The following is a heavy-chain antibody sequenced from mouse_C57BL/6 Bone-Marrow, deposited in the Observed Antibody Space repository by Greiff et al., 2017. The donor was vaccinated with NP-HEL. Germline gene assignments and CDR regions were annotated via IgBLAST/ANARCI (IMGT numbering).Heavy chain of an antibody. Sequence: VQLQQSGAELVRPGASVKLSCKASGYTFTDYYINWVKQRPGQGLEWIARIYPGSGNTYYNEKFKGKATLTAEKSSSTAYMQLSSLTSEDSAVYFCARPVGSSYAMDYWGQGTSVTVSS. V-gene: IGHV1-76*01. CDR3: ARPVGSSYAMDY. CDR1: GYTFTDYY. J-gene: IGHJ4*01. D-gene: IGHD1-1*01. CDR2: IYPGSGNT.